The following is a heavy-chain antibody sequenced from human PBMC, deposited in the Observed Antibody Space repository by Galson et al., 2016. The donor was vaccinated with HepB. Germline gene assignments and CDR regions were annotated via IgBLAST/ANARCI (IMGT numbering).Heavy chain of an antibody. D-gene: IGHD1-26*01. J-gene: IGHJ4*02. V-gene: IGHV4-61*08. CDR1: GDSVSSDGYY. CDR2: MEYIGNT. CDR3: ARESRSTWNYLDS. Sequence: ETLSLTCTVSGDSVSSDGYYWNWVRQAPGKGLEWMANMEYIGNTNFNPSLKSRITISVDTSKNQFSLQLTSVTAADTAVYFCARESRSTWNYLDSWGQGTLVSVSS.